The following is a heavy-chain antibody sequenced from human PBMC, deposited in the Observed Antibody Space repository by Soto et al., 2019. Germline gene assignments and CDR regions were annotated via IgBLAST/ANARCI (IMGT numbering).Heavy chain of an antibody. CDR3: AKGRYFDASGGCANF. J-gene: IGHJ2*01. Sequence: EVRLMESGGGFLQPGGSQRLSCVASGFTFNSYAMSWVRQTPEKGLEWVSAISGSGWQTYYAESVQGRFTISRDNSKTTVYLHMNRLRAEDSGIYECAKGRYFDASGGCANFWGRGTLGTVSS. CDR1: GFTFNSYA. V-gene: IGHV3-23*01. D-gene: IGHD3-9*01. CDR2: ISGSGWQT.